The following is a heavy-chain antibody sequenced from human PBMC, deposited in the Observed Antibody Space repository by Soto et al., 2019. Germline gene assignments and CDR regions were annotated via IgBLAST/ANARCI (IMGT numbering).Heavy chain of an antibody. J-gene: IGHJ6*03. D-gene: IGHD4-17*01. CDR1: GGSISSSSYY. V-gene: IGHV4-39*01. CDR2: IYYSGST. Sequence: SETLSLTCTVSGGSISSSSYYWGWIRQPPGKGLEWIGSIYYSGSTYYNPSLKSRVTVSVDTSKNQFSLKLSSVTAADTAVYYCVWTVTTYYYYYMDVWGKGTTVTVSS. CDR3: VWTVTTYYYYYMDV.